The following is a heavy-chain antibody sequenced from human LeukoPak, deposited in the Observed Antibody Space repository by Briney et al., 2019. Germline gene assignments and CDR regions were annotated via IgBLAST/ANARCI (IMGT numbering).Heavy chain of an antibody. CDR2: INHSGSA. CDR1: GGSFRGYY. J-gene: IGHJ3*02. Sequence: SETLSLTCAVYGGSFRGYYWSWIRQPPGKGLEGIGEINHSGSANYNPPLKSRVTISVDTSNNQFSMKLSSVPAADTAVYYCARGDDTAMVSYAFDIWGQGTMVTVSS. D-gene: IGHD5-18*01. V-gene: IGHV4-34*01. CDR3: ARGDDTAMVSYAFDI.